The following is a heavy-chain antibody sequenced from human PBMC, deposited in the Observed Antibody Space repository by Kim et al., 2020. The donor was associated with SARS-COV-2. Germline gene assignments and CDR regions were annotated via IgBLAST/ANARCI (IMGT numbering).Heavy chain of an antibody. D-gene: IGHD2-15*01. Sequence: SETLSLTCTVSGGSISSSSYYWGWIRQPPGKGLEWIGSIYYSGSTYYNPSLKSRVTISVDTSKNQFSLKLSSVTAADTAVYYCARHGWCSGGSCPRVAFDIWGQGTMVTVSS. J-gene: IGHJ3*02. CDR1: GGSISSSSYY. CDR2: IYYSGST. V-gene: IGHV4-39*01. CDR3: ARHGWCSGGSCPRVAFDI.